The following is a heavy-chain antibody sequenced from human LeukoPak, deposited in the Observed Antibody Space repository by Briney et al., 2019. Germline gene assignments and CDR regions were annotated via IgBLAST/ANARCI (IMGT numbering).Heavy chain of an antibody. Sequence: SGGSLRLSCAASGFTFSSYAMSGVRQAPGEGVEWVSDISGSGGSAYYGGCVKGRFSISKDNFKHTLYLQMNRLRAEDKAVYYCAKGGRGFQGSGYYPFASNYYYYMDVWGKGITVTVSS. J-gene: IGHJ6*03. V-gene: IGHV3-23*01. CDR1: GFTFSSYA. D-gene: IGHD3-3*01. CDR3: AKGGRGFQGSGYYPFASNYYYYMDV. CDR2: ISGSGGSA.